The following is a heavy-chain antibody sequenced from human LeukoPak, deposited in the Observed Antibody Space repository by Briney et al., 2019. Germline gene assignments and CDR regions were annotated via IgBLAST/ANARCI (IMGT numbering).Heavy chain of an antibody. CDR3: ASRMTTVTPDDAFDI. D-gene: IGHD4-17*01. CDR1: GGSIGSSSYY. Sequence: SETLSPTCTVSGGSIGSSSYYWGWIRQPPGKGLEWIGSIYYSGSTYYNPSLKSRVTISVDTSKNQFSLKLSSVTAADTAVYYCASRMTTVTPDDAFDIWGQGTMVTVSS. J-gene: IGHJ3*02. V-gene: IGHV4-39*07. CDR2: IYYSGST.